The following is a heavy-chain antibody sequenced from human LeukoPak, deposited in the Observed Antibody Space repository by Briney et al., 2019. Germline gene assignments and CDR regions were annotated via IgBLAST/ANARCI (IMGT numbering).Heavy chain of an antibody. J-gene: IGHJ4*02. D-gene: IGHD4-17*01. CDR2: FDPEDGET. Sequence: ASVKVSCKVSGYTLTELPMHWVRQAPGKGLEWMGGFDPEDGETIYAQKFQGRVTMTEDTSTDTAYMELSSLRSEDTAVYYCATAGDYEGLFDYWGQGTLVTVSS. V-gene: IGHV1-24*01. CDR3: ATAGDYEGLFDY. CDR1: GYTLTELP.